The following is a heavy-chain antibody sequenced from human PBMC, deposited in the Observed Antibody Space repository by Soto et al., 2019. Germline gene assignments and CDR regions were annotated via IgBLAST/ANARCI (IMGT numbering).Heavy chain of an antibody. CDR2: IDVTDRST. CDR1: GFTFSSHW. CDR3: TRGKYSGSYYFDY. J-gene: IGHJ4*02. D-gene: IGHD1-26*01. Sequence: GGSLRLSCAASGFTFSSHWMHWVRQAPGKGLEWVSRIDVTDRSTSYADSVKGRFTVSRDNANNTLYLQMNSLRAEDTAVYYCTRGKYSGSYYFDYWGQGTLVTVYS. V-gene: IGHV3-74*01.